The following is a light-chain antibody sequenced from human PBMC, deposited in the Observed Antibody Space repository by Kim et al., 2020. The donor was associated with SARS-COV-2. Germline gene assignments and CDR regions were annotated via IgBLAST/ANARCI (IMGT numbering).Light chain of an antibody. J-gene: IGLJ2*01. V-gene: IGLV3-1*01. Sequence: SYELTQPPSVSVSPGQTATITCSGDNLGDRYVCWYQQKPGRSPVVVISQDSNRPSGIPERFSGSNSGNTATLTISGTQALDEADYYCQAWDTTYVIFGGG. CDR3: QAWDTTYVI. CDR2: QDS. CDR1: NLGDRY.